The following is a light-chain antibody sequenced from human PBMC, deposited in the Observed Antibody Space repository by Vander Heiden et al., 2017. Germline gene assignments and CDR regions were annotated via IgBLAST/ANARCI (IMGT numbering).Light chain of an antibody. Sequence: SYELTQPPSVSVSSGETASIACSGDQLGDISAYWYQQQPGQSPVLVIYKDSKRPSGIPERCSGANCGNTATLTISGTQAMDEADYYCQAWDSSNFVVFGGGTKLTVL. CDR1: QLGDIS. J-gene: IGLJ2*01. CDR2: KDS. CDR3: QAWDSSNFVV. V-gene: IGLV3-1*01.